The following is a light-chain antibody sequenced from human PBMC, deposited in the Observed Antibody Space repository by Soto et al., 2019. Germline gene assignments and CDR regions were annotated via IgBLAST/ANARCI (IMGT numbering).Light chain of an antibody. CDR1: QDISNY. Sequence: DIQMTQSPSSLSASVGDIVTINCHASQDISNYLNWYQQKLGKAPKLLIYDASNLETGVPSRFSGSGSGTDFTFTISSLQPEDIATYYCQQYSHLITFGQGTRLEIK. CDR3: QQYSHLIT. J-gene: IGKJ5*01. V-gene: IGKV1-33*01. CDR2: DAS.